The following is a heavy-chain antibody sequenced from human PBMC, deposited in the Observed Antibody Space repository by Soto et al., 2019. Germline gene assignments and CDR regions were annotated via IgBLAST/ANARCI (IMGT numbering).Heavy chain of an antibody. V-gene: IGHV3-33*01. Sequence: GSLRLSCAASGFTFSSYGMHWVRQAPGKGLEWVAVIWYDGSNKYYADSVKGRFTISRDNSKNTLYLQMNSLRAEDTAVYYCARGYCSSTSCYLRGYYFDYWGQGTLVTVSS. CDR1: GFTFSSYG. CDR3: ARGYCSSTSCYLRGYYFDY. CDR2: IWYDGSNK. D-gene: IGHD2-2*01. J-gene: IGHJ4*02.